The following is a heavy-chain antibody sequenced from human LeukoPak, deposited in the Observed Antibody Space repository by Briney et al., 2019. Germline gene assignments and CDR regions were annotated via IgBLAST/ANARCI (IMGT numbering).Heavy chain of an antibody. J-gene: IGHJ3*02. D-gene: IGHD2-15*01. V-gene: IGHV3-21*01. CDR2: ISSSSSYI. Sequence: PGGSLRLSCAASGFTFSSYSMNWVRQAPGKGLEWVSSISSSSSYIYHADSVKGRFTISRDNAKNSLYLQMNSLRAEDTAVYYCARVNGYCSGGSCYSGAFDIWGQGTMVTVSS. CDR1: GFTFSSYS. CDR3: ARVNGYCSGGSCYSGAFDI.